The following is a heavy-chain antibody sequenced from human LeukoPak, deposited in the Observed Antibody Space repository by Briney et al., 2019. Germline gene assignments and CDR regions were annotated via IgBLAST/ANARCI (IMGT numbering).Heavy chain of an antibody. CDR1: GFTFSRHW. V-gene: IGHV3-30*02. CDR3: AKDEAQYFQH. CDR2: IRNDDGSNK. Sequence: PGGSLRLSCAASGFTFSRHWMSWVRQAPGKGLEWVAFIRNDDGSNKYYADSVKGRFTISRDNSKNTVHLQMNSLRVEDTAVYYCAKDEAQYFQHWGQGTLVTVSA. J-gene: IGHJ1*01.